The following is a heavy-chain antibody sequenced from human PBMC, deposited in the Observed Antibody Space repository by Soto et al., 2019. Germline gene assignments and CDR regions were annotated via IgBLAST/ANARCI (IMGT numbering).Heavy chain of an antibody. V-gene: IGHV1-18*01. J-gene: IGHJ4*02. CDR3: VRDSPPVRY. Sequence: QVQLVQSGAEVKKPGASVKVSCKASGYTFTSYGISWVRQAPGQGLEWMGWISAYNGNTKYAQKLQGRVTMTTDTYPSTAYMELRSLGYDDTAVYCCVRDSPPVRYLDQGTLVTVSS. D-gene: IGHD3-16*02. CDR1: GYTFTSYG. CDR2: ISAYNGNT.